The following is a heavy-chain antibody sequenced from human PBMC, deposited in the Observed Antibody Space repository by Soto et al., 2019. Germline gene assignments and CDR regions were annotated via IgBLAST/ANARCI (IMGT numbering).Heavy chain of an antibody. CDR1: GFTFDDYA. CDR3: VKDSAGSCCTFYLDY. D-gene: IGHD2-15*01. J-gene: IGHJ4*02. CDR2: ISWNSGRI. Sequence: DVQLVESGGGLVQPGRSLRLSCAASGFTFDDYAMHWVRQAPGKGLEWVSGISWNSGRIGYADSAKGRFTISRDNAKNSLFLQMSSLRVEDTALYYCVKDSAGSCCTFYLDYWGQGALVTVSS. V-gene: IGHV3-9*01.